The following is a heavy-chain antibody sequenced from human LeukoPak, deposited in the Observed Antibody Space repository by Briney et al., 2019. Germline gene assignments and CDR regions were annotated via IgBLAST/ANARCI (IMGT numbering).Heavy chain of an antibody. Sequence: GRSLRLSCAASGFIFRTYGMHWVRQAPGKGLEWVAFISHDGSNKYYADSVKGRFTISRDNSKNTLYLQMNSLRAEDTAVYYCAKDMTIFSVTPFPGYWGQGTLVTVSS. CDR2: ISHDGSNK. D-gene: IGHD3-9*01. V-gene: IGHV3-30*18. CDR3: AKDMTIFSVTPFPGY. J-gene: IGHJ4*02. CDR1: GFIFRTYG.